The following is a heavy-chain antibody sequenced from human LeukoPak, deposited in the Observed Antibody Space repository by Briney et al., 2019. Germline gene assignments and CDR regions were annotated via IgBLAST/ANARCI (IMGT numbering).Heavy chain of an antibody. CDR1: GGSISSGSYY. V-gene: IGHV4-61*02. J-gene: IGHJ4*02. D-gene: IGHD5-12*01. CDR2: ISSSGST. Sequence: PSETLSLTCTVSGGSISSGSYYWSWIRQPAGKGLEWIGRISSSGSTNYNPSLKSRVTISVDTSKNQSSLKLSSVTAADTAVYFCARDSSGYDWFYDYWGQGTLVTVSS. CDR3: ARDSSGYDWFYDY.